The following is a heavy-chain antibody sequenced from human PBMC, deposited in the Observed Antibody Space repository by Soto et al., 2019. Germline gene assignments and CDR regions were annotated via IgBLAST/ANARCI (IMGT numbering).Heavy chain of an antibody. V-gene: IGHV3-30*18. J-gene: IGHJ4*02. Sequence: QVQLVESGGGVVQPGRSLRLSCAASGFTFSSYGMHWVRQAPGKGLAWVAVISYDGSNKYYADSVKGRFTISRDNSKNPLYLQMNSLRAEDTAVYYCANQALGHPGLLWFGELRYWGQGTLVTVSS. D-gene: IGHD3-10*01. CDR3: ANQALGHPGLLWFGELRY. CDR1: GFTFSSYG. CDR2: ISYDGSNK.